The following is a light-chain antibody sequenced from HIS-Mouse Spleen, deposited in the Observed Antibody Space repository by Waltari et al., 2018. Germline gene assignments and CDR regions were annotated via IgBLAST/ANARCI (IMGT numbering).Light chain of an antibody. J-gene: IGLJ2*01. CDR3: YSTDSSGNHRV. V-gene: IGLV3-10*01. Sequence: SYELTQPPSVSVSPGQTARLTCSGDALPKNYAYWYQQKSGQAPVLVIYDDSKRPSGIPERFSGSSSGTMATLTISGAQVEDEADYYCYSTDSSGNHRVFGGGTKLTVL. CDR1: ALPKNY. CDR2: DDS.